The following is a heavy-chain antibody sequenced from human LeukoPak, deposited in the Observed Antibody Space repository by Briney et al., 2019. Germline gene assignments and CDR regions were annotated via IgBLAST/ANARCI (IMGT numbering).Heavy chain of an antibody. Sequence: ASVKVSCKASGYTFTSYGISWVRQAPGQGLEWMGIIYPGDSDTRYSPSFQGQVTISADKSISTAYLQWSSLKASDTAMYYCARSGASGSLYYFDYWGQGTLVTVSS. CDR1: GYTFTSYG. V-gene: IGHV5-51*01. J-gene: IGHJ4*02. D-gene: IGHD6-19*01. CDR2: IYPGDSDT. CDR3: ARSGASGSLYYFDY.